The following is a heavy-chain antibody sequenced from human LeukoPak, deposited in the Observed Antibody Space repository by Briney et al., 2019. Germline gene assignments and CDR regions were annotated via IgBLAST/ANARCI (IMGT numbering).Heavy chain of an antibody. CDR1: GFSFISYG. J-gene: IGHJ5*02. CDR3: ARDNDPDYSSSPGWFDL. CDR2: TSSDGSNK. D-gene: IGHD3-22*01. Sequence: PGGSLRLSCAASGFSFISYGMHWVRLAPGKGLEWVGVTSSDGSNKFYADSVKGRFTVSRDNSKNTLYLQMNSLRAEDTAVYYCARDNDPDYSSSPGWFDLWGQGTLVTVSS. V-gene: IGHV3-30*05.